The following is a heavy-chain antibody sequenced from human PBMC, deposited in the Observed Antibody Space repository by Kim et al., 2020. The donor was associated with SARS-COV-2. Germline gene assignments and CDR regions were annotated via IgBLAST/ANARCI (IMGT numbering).Heavy chain of an antibody. Sequence: ASVKVSYKVSGYTLTELSMHWVRQAPGKGLEWMGGFDPEDGETIYAQKFQGRVTMTEDTSTDTAYMELSSLRSEDTAVYYCATAPPYSGSYFNWFDPWGQGTLVTVSS. J-gene: IGHJ5*02. CDR1: GYTLTELS. CDR3: ATAPPYSGSYFNWFDP. CDR2: FDPEDGET. D-gene: IGHD1-26*01. V-gene: IGHV1-24*01.